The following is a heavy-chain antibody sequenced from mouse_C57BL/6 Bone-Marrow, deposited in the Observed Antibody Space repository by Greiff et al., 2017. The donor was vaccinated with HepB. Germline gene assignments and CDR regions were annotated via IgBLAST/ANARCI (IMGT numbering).Heavy chain of an antibody. V-gene: IGHV1-61*01. CDR3: AREELGDFDY. J-gene: IGHJ2*01. CDR2: IYPSDSET. Sequence: QVQLKESGAELVRPGSSVKLSCKASGYTFTSYWMDWVKQRPGQGLEWIGNIYPSDSETHYNQKFKDKATLTVDKSSSTAYMQLSSLTSEDSAVYYCAREELGDFDYWGQGTTLTVSS. CDR1: GYTFTSYW. D-gene: IGHD4-1*01.